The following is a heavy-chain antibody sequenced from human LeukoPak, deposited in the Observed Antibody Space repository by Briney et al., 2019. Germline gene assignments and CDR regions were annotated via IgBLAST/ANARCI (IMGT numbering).Heavy chain of an antibody. D-gene: IGHD6-19*01. CDR1: GYTFTGYY. V-gene: IGHV1-2*02. Sequence: ASVKVSCKASGYTFTGYYMHWVRQAPGQGLAWMGWINPNSGGTNYAQKFQGRVTMTRDTSISTAYMELSRLRSDDTAVYYCARPSGQWLVLGWFDPWGQGTLVTVSS. J-gene: IGHJ5*02. CDR2: INPNSGGT. CDR3: ARPSGQWLVLGWFDP.